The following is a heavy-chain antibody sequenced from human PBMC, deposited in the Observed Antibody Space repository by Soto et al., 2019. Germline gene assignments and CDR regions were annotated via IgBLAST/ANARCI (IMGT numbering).Heavy chain of an antibody. Sequence: QITLKESGPTLVKPTQTLTLTCTFSAFSLNTGGAGVGWIRQPPGKALEWLALIYWNEDKRYSPSLKSRLTITKDTSKNQVVLTMTNMDPVDTATYYCAHRGYGDYPRDNWFDPWGQGTLVTVSS. CDR3: AHRGYGDYPRDNWFDP. CDR1: AFSLNTGGAG. D-gene: IGHD4-17*01. V-gene: IGHV2-5*01. CDR2: IYWNEDK. J-gene: IGHJ5*02.